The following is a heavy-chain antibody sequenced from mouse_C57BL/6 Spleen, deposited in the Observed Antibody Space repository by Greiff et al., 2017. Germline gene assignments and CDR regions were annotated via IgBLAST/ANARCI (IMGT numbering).Heavy chain of an antibody. CDR3: ARYYYGRARGDYAMDY. V-gene: IGHV3-6*01. CDR1: GYSITSGYY. Sequence: EVKLEESGPGLVKPSQSLSLTCSVTGYSITSGYYWNWIRQFPGNKLEWMGYISYDGSNNYNPSLKNRISITRDTSKNQFFLKLNSVTTEDTATYYCARYYYGRARGDYAMDYWGQGTSVTVSS. J-gene: IGHJ4*01. CDR2: ISYDGSN. D-gene: IGHD1-1*01.